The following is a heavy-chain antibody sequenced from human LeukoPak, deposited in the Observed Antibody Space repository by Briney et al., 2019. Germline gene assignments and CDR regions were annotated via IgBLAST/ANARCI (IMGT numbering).Heavy chain of an antibody. D-gene: IGHD3-3*01. CDR1: GGSISSSSYY. J-gene: IGHJ4*02. CDR3: ARHQYYDFWSGYYSETPFDY. CDR2: IYYSGST. Sequence: SETLSLTCTVSGGSISSSSYYWGWIRQPPGKGLEWIGSIYYSGSTYYNPSLKSRVTISVDTSKNQFSLKLSSVTAADTAVYYCARHQYYDFWSGYYSETPFDYWGQGTLVTVSS. V-gene: IGHV4-39*01.